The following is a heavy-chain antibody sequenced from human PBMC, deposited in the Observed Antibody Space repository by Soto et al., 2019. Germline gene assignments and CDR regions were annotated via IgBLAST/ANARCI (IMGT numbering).Heavy chain of an antibody. Sequence: GESLKISCKASGYSFSTFWIAWLRQRPGKGLECMGIIYPGDSDTRYSPSFQGQVTISAAKSITTAYLQWSSLKASDTAIYYCARLSTNYFDGTVYRNNWFELWGQGTLVTVSS. CDR1: GYSFSTFW. V-gene: IGHV5-51*01. D-gene: IGHD3-22*01. J-gene: IGHJ5*02. CDR3: ARLSTNYFDGTVYRNNWFEL. CDR2: IYPGDSDT.